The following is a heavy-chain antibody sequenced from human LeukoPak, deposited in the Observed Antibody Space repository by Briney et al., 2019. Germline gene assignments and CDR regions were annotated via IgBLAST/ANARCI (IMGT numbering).Heavy chain of an antibody. CDR2: ISSNGGST. J-gene: IGHJ4*02. D-gene: IGHD6-13*01. Sequence: PGGSLRLSCAASGFTFSSYAMHWVRQAPGKGLVYVSAISSNGGSTYYANSVKGRFTISRDNSKNTLYLQMGSLRAEDMAVYYCARAAAGPFDYWGQGTLVTVSS. CDR1: GFTFSSYA. CDR3: ARAAAGPFDY. V-gene: IGHV3-64*01.